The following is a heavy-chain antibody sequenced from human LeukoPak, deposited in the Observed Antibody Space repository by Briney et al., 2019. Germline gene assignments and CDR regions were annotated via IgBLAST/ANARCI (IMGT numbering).Heavy chain of an antibody. Sequence: ASVKVSCKASGYTFTSYGISWVRQAPGQGLEWMGWISAYSGNTNYAQKLQGRVTMTTDTSTSTAYMELRSLRSDDTTVYYCARDSSSYYYDSSGYRNWFDPWGQGTLVTVSS. CDR2: ISAYSGNT. CDR3: ARDSSSYYYDSSGYRNWFDP. D-gene: IGHD3-22*01. J-gene: IGHJ5*02. CDR1: GYTFTSYG. V-gene: IGHV1-18*01.